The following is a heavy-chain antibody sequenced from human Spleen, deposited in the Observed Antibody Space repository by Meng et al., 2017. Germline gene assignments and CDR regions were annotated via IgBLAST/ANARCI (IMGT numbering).Heavy chain of an antibody. CDR2: IYYSGST. V-gene: IGHV4-39*07. D-gene: IGHD3-10*01. CDR1: GGSISSSSYY. Sequence: ESLKISCTVSGGSISSSSYYWGWIRQPPGKGLEWIGSIYYSGSTYYNPSLKSRVTISVDTSKNQFSLKLSSVTAADTAVYYCASGWFGELITIWGQGTLVTVSS. J-gene: IGHJ4*02. CDR3: ASGWFGELITI.